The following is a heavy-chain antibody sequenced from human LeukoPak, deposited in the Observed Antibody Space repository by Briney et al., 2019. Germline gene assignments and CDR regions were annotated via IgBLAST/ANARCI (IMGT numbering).Heavy chain of an antibody. J-gene: IGHJ4*02. V-gene: IGHV4-4*02. CDR2: IYHSGST. CDR3: ARHESTNWYYYDSSGYPDY. CDR1: GGSIITSNW. D-gene: IGHD3-22*01. Sequence: SGTLSLTCAVSGGSIITSNWWSWVRQPPGKGLEWIGEIYHSGSTNYSPSLKSRVTISIDTSKNQFSLKLSSVTAADTAVYYCARHESTNWYYYDSSGYPDYWGQGTLVTVSS.